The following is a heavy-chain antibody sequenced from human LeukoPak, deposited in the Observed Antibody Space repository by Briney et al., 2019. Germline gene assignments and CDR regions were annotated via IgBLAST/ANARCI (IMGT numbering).Heavy chain of an antibody. CDR1: GYTFTSYG. J-gene: IGHJ5*02. CDR3: ARGPHIVVVVAAIRLRQNWFDP. Sequence: ASVKVSCKASGYTFTSYGIIWVGQAPGQGVEWMGWISPYKGKTNYQQKLTGRVTMTTDTSTSTAYMELRRVRSDDTAVYYCARGPHIVVVVAAIRLRQNWFDPWGQGTLVTVSS. V-gene: IGHV1-18*01. CDR2: ISPYKGKT. D-gene: IGHD2-15*01.